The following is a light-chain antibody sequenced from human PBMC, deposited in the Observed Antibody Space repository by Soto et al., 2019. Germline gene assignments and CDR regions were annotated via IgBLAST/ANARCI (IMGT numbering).Light chain of an antibody. Sequence: VMRQSALARPVTPGPQPSISWRSSQSLSYREADTYLNWFQQRPGQSPRRLIYKVSNRDSGVPDRFSGSGCGTDFSLTISRIEPEDFAVYYCQQYGSSPTFGEGTRLEIK. CDR1: QSLSYREADTY. CDR3: QQYGSSPT. CDR2: KVS. V-gene: IGKV2-30*01. J-gene: IGKJ5*01.